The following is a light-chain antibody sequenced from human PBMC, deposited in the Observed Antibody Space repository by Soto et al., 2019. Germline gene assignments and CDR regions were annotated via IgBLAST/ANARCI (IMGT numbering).Light chain of an antibody. CDR1: QTFSNSF. Sequence: GESATLSCRASQTFSNSFLSWFQQIPGQAPRLLIYGASMRATGIPDRFSGSGSGTDFTLTISRLEPEDFAVYYCQQCGSSSTFGQGTRLEIK. CDR2: GAS. J-gene: IGKJ5*01. V-gene: IGKV3-20*01. CDR3: QQCGSSST.